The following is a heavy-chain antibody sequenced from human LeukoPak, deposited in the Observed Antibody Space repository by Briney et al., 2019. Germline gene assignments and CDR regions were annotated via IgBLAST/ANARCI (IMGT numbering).Heavy chain of an antibody. CDR3: PKDAAVLTSGIAASSHEY. CDR2: ISSSGNTI. D-gene: IGHD6-25*01. CDR1: GFSFSRYE. Sequence: GGSLRLSCAASGFSFSRYEMNWVRQAPGKGLEWISYISSSGNTIYYADSVKGRLTISRDNARDPLYLQMNSLRVEDTAVYYCPKDAAVLTSGIAASSHEYWGQGTLVTVSS. J-gene: IGHJ4*02. V-gene: IGHV3-48*03.